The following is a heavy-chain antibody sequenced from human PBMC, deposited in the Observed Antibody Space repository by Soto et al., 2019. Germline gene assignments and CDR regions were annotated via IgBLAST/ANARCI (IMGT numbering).Heavy chain of an antibody. CDR2: ISYSGDRQ. D-gene: IGHD3-16*01. CDR1: GFTFADYA. Sequence: PGGSLRLSCVASGFTFADYAMHWVRRIPGKGLEWVAVISYSGDRQYYAESVKGRFTISRDNSKKTLYLQMFSLTSEDSAVFYCAGTPAAMITDRYNWFDSWGPGTQVTVSS. CDR3: AGTPAAMITDRYNWFDS. J-gene: IGHJ5*01. V-gene: IGHV3-30*01.